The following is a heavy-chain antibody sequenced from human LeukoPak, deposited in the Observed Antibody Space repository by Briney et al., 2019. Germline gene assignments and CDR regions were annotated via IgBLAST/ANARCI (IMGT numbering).Heavy chain of an antibody. CDR1: GFTFSDYY. V-gene: IGHV3-21*04. CDR2: ISGSNSYI. Sequence: PGGSLRLSCAASGFTFSDYYMNWVRQAPGKGLEWVSSISGSNSYIYYADSMKGRFTISRDNAKNTLYLQMNSLRAEDTAVYYCAKGIAVAGTGFDYWGQGTLVTVSS. CDR3: AKGIAVAGTGFDY. D-gene: IGHD6-19*01. J-gene: IGHJ4*02.